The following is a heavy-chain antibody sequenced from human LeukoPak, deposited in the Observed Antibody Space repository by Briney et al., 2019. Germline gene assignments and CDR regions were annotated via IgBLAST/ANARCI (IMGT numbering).Heavy chain of an antibody. CDR2: IWYDGSNQ. CDR1: GFSFSSYG. J-gene: IGHJ4*02. Sequence: GGSLRPSCAASGFSFSSYGIYWVRQAPGKGLEWVAVIWYDGSNQYYADSVKGRFTISRDNSGNTAYLQMNSLRVEDTAVYFCARWGAGATIDYWGQGTLVTVSS. CDR3: ARWGAGATIDY. D-gene: IGHD1-26*01. V-gene: IGHV3-33*07.